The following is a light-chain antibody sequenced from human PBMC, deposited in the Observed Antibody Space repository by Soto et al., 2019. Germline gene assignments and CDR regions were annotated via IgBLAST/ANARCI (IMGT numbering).Light chain of an antibody. J-gene: IGKJ3*01. CDR3: QQHGASIT. CDR1: QRIDKNY. CDR2: DAS. Sequence: EIVLTQSPGTLSLSPGQRATLSCRASQRIDKNYLAWYQQKPGQAPRLLIFDASRRATGIPDRLSGSGSGTDFTLTISRLEPEDFAVYYCQQHGASITFGPGTKVDIK. V-gene: IGKV3-20*01.